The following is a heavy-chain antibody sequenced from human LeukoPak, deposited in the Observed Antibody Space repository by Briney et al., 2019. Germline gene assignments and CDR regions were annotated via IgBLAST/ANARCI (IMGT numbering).Heavy chain of an antibody. D-gene: IGHD3-10*01. CDR1: GFNFNRFA. V-gene: IGHV3-23*01. J-gene: IGHJ4*02. Sequence: GGSLRLSCKASGFNFNRFAVTWVRQAPGQGLEWVSAISGSGGTTHYADSVKGRFSISRDNSKNTLYLQLSRVRAEDTAVYYCAKTTSSLWFGEFRGGANYLDYWGQGALVTVSS. CDR2: ISGSGGTT. CDR3: AKTTSSLWFGEFRGGANYLDY.